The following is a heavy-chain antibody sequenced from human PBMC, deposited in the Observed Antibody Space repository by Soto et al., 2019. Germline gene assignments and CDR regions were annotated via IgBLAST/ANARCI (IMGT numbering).Heavy chain of an antibody. Sequence: EVQLVQSGAEVKKHGESLRISCKGSGYSFTSYWISWVRQMPGKGLEWMGRIDPSDSYTNYSPSFQGHVTISADKSISTAYVQWSSLKASDTAMYYCARLAMATRRGYYGMDVWGQGTTVTVSS. CDR2: IDPSDSYT. J-gene: IGHJ6*02. D-gene: IGHD5-12*01. V-gene: IGHV5-10-1*01. CDR3: ARLAMATRRGYYGMDV. CDR1: GYSFTSYW.